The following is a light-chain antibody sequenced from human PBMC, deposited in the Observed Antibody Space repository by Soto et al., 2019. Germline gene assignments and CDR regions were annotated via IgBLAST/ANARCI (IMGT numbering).Light chain of an antibody. V-gene: IGKV3-20*01. J-gene: IGKJ2*01. CDR1: QSVSSSY. Sequence: EIVLTQSPGTLSLSPGERATLSCRSSQSVSSSYSAWYQQKPGQAPRLRIYGASSRATGLPDRFSGSGSGTDFTLTISRLAPEDFAVYYCQQYGSSPLYTLCQGTKLEIK. CDR2: GAS. CDR3: QQYGSSPLYT.